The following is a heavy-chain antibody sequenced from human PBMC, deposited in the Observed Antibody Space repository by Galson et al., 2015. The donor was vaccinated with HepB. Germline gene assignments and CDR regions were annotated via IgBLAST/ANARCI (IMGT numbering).Heavy chain of an antibody. Sequence: SLRLSCAASGFTFRDYSMHWVRQAPGRGLEWVAVISYDGSNEYYADSVKGRFTISRDNSKNTLYLQMQSLRAEDTAVYYCAGGFSYGNICDNWGQGTLVTVSS. CDR1: GFTFRDYS. CDR2: ISYDGSNE. V-gene: IGHV3-30-3*01. J-gene: IGHJ4*02. D-gene: IGHD5-18*01. CDR3: AGGFSYGNICDN.